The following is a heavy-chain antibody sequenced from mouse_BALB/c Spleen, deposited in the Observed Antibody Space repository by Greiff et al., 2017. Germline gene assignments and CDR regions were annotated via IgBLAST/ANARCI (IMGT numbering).Heavy chain of an antibody. D-gene: IGHD1-1*01. CDR3: ARVGSSFDY. CDR2: INPGSGGT. Sequence: VKLQQSGAELVRPGTSVKVSCKASGYAFTNYLIEWVKQRPGQGLEWIGVINPGSGGTNYNEKFKGKATLTADKSSSTAYMQLSSLTSDDSAVYFCARVGSSFDYWGQGTTLTVSS. J-gene: IGHJ2*01. V-gene: IGHV1-54*01. CDR1: GYAFTNYL.